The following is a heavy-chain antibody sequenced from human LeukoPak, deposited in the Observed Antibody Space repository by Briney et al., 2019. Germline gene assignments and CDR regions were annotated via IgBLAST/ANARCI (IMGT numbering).Heavy chain of an antibody. J-gene: IGHJ4*02. CDR2: ISGSGGST. V-gene: IGHV3-23*01. D-gene: IGHD3-22*01. Sequence: GESLRLSCAASGFTFSSYAMSWVRQAPGKELEWVSAISGSGGSTYYADSVKGRFTISRDNSKNTLYLQMNSLRAEDTAVYYCATNPHYYDSSGPFHWGQGTLVTVSS. CDR1: GFTFSSYA. CDR3: ATNPHYYDSSGPFH.